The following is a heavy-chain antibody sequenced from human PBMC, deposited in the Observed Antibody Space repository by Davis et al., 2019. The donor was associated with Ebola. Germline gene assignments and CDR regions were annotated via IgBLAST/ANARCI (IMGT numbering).Heavy chain of an antibody. D-gene: IGHD5-18*01. J-gene: IGHJ6*02. CDR3: ARGHSYGSMVYALDV. CDR2: IYYSGST. V-gene: IGHV4-39*02. CDR1: GGSISSSHYY. Sequence: MPSETLSLTCTVSGGSISSSHYYWGWIRQPPGKGLEWIGNIYYSGSTHYNPSLKSRVTISVDTSKRHFSLKLKSVTAADTAVYYCARGHSYGSMVYALDVWGQGTTVTVSS.